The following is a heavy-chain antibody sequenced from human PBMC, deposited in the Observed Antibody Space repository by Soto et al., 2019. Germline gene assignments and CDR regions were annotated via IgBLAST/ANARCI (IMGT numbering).Heavy chain of an antibody. CDR1: GLGLSSYD. Sequence: GILRLSGAASGLGLSSYDMYWVRPAPGKGLEWVSAISGSGDRTYYADSVRGRFTISRDNSKNTLYLQMNRLRAEDTAVYFCANRDTSMVTRYYYGMDVWGQGTTVTVSS. V-gene: IGHV3-23*01. CDR3: ANRDTSMVTRYYYGMDV. D-gene: IGHD5-18*01. J-gene: IGHJ6*02. CDR2: ISGSGDRT.